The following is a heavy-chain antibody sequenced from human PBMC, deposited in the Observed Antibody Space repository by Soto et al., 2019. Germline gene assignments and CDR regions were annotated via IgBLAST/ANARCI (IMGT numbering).Heavy chain of an antibody. CDR2: IRSKANSYAT. CDR1: GFTFSGSA. D-gene: IGHD3-22*01. V-gene: IGHV3-73*01. CDR3: TSHSQDDMIRK. J-gene: IGHJ4*02. Sequence: GSLRLSCEASGFTFSGSAMHWVRQASGKGLEWVGRIRSKANSYATAYAASVKGRFSISRDESKNTAYLQMNSLKTEDTAVYYCTSHSQDDMIRKWGQGTQVTVSS.